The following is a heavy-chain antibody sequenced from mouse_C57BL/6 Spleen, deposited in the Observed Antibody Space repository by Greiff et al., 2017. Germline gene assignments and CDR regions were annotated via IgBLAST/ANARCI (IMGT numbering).Heavy chain of an antibody. Sequence: EVNVVESGGGLVKPGGSLKLSCAASGFTFSSYAMSWVRQTPEKRLEWVATISDGGSYTYYPDNVKGRFTISRDNAKNNLYLQMSHLKSEDTAMYYCARDPGGFLAWFAYWGQGTLVTVSA. V-gene: IGHV5-4*01. CDR3: ARDPGGFLAWFAY. J-gene: IGHJ3*01. CDR1: GFTFSSYA. CDR2: ISDGGSYT.